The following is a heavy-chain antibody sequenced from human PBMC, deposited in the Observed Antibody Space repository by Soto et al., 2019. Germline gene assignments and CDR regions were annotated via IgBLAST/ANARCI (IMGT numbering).Heavy chain of an antibody. V-gene: IGHV3-66*01. CDR2: IFPGGST. CDR1: GFTVSSNF. D-gene: IGHD3-22*01. Sequence: GGSLRLSCAASGFTVSSNFMNWVRQAPGKGLEWLSVIFPGGSTYYTDSMKGRFTISRDISKNTVFLQMNSLRAEDTAVYYCGGDSSGYYYPDVFDIWGQGTMVTVSS. J-gene: IGHJ3*02. CDR3: GGDSSGYYYPDVFDI.